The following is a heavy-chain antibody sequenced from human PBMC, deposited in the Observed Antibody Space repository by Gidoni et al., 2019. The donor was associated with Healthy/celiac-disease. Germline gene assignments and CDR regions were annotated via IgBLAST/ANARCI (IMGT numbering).Heavy chain of an antibody. V-gene: IGHV3-30*18. Sequence: QVQLVESGGGVVQPGRSLRLSCAASGFPFSSYGMHWVRQAPGKGLEWVAVISYDGSNKYYADSVKGRFTISRDNSKNTLYLQMNSLRAEDTAVYYCAKDLLRGDEGYFDYWGQGTLVTVSS. CDR1: GFPFSSYG. CDR3: AKDLLRGDEGYFDY. J-gene: IGHJ4*02. D-gene: IGHD7-27*01. CDR2: ISYDGSNK.